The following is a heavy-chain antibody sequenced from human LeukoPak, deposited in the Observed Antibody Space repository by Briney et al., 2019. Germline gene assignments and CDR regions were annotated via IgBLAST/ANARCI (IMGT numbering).Heavy chain of an antibody. V-gene: IGHV3-7*01. CDR2: IDPDGSET. CDR3: GRIWYFGDNNWRYFDY. CDR1: GFTFSNFW. J-gene: IGHJ4*02. D-gene: IGHD1-20*01. Sequence: GGSLRLSCAASGFTFSNFWMSWVRQAPGKGLEWVANIDPDGSETQYVGSVKGRFTASRDNAKNSLYLQMNSQRAEDTAIYYCGRIWYFGDNNWRYFDYWGQGTLVTVSS.